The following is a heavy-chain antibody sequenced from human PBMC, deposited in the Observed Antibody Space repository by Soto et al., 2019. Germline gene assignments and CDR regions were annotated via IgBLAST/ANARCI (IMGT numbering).Heavy chain of an antibody. D-gene: IGHD2-21*02. Sequence: QVQLQESGPGVVKPSQTLSLTCTVSGGSISSGGYYWSWIRQHAGKGLEWIGHIYYSGSTYYNPSLESRLIISVDTSKNQFSLKLSSVTAADPAVYYCARDRCGGDYNSRSDDAFDIWGQGTMVIVSS. CDR3: ARDRCGGDYNSRSDDAFDI. V-gene: IGHV4-31*03. CDR1: GGSISSGGYY. J-gene: IGHJ3*02. CDR2: IYYSGST.